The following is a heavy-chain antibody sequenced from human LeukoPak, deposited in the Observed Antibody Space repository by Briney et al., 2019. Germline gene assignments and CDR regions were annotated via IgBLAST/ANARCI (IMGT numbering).Heavy chain of an antibody. V-gene: IGHV1-2*02. CDR3: ARDLGIVGATGVFDY. D-gene: IGHD1-26*01. J-gene: IGHJ4*02. CDR1: GYTFTGYY. Sequence: ASVKVSCKASGYTFTGYYMHWVRQAPGQGLEWMGWINPNSGGTNYAQKFQGRVTMTRDTSTSTVYMELSSLRSEDTAVYYCARDLGIVGATGVFDYWGQGTLVTVSS. CDR2: INPNSGGT.